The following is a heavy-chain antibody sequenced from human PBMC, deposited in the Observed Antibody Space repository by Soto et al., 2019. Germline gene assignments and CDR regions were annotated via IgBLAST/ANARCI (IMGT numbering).Heavy chain of an antibody. CDR2: INTAKDNT. V-gene: IGHV1-3*04. CDR1: GYTFTSYA. CDR3: ARGSSWSYFDY. J-gene: IGHJ4*02. D-gene: IGHD6-13*01. Sequence: QVQLVQSGAEVKKPGASVKVSCKASGYTFTSYAIHWVRQAPGQRLEWTGWINTAKDNTKYSQKFQGRVTITRDTSASIVYMELSSLRSEDTAVYYCARGSSWSYFDYWGQGTLVTVSS.